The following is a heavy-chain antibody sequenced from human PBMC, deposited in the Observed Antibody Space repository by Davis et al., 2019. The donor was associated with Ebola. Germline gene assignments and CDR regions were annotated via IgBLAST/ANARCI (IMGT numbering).Heavy chain of an antibody. CDR2: ITTRSNYV. D-gene: IGHD4-11*01. CDR1: GFIFNRYG. Sequence: GESLKISCEASGFIFNRYGMNWVRQAPGKGLEWVSYITTRSNYVYYADSVKGRFTISRDNARNLLYLQMNSLSADDTAVYYCARPKGDYLADAFDIWGQGTLVTVSS. CDR3: ARPKGDYLADAFDI. V-gene: IGHV3-21*01. J-gene: IGHJ3*02.